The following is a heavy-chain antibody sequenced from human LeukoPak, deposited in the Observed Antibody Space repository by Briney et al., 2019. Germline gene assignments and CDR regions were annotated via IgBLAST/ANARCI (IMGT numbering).Heavy chain of an antibody. J-gene: IGHJ4*02. V-gene: IGHV4-59*01. D-gene: IGHD3-22*01. CDR2: IYYSGSA. Sequence: PSETLSLTCTVSGGSISSYYWSWIRQPPGKGLEWIGYIYYSGSANYNPSLKSRVTISVDTSKNQFSLKLSSVTAADTAVYYCARDLDSSGYWGQGTLVTVSS. CDR1: GGSISSYY. CDR3: ARDLDSSGY.